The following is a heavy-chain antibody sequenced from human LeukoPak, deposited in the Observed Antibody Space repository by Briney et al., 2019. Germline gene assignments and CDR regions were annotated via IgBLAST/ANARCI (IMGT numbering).Heavy chain of an antibody. CDR2: IKQDGSEK. J-gene: IGHJ6*03. Sequence: PGGSLRLSCVASRFTFSSYCMSWVRQAPGKGLEWVANIKQDGSEKQYVDSVKGRFTISRDNAKNPLYLQMNNLRAENTAVYYCARAATVTTWYYYYYMDVWGKGTTVTVSS. CDR3: ARAATVTTWYYYYYMDV. CDR1: RFTFSSYC. V-gene: IGHV3-7*01. D-gene: IGHD4-17*01.